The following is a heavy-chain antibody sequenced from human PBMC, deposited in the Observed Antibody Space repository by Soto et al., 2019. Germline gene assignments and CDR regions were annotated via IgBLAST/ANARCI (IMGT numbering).Heavy chain of an antibody. V-gene: IGHV4-59*01. J-gene: IGHJ4*02. Sequence: SETLSLTCTVSGGSISSYYWSWIRQPPGKGLEWIGYIYYSGSTNYSPSLKSRVTISVDTSKNQFSLKLSSVTAADTAVYYCARGNWNYGGGFDYWGQGTLVTVSS. CDR3: ARGNWNYGGGFDY. CDR1: GGSISSYY. CDR2: IYYSGST. D-gene: IGHD1-7*01.